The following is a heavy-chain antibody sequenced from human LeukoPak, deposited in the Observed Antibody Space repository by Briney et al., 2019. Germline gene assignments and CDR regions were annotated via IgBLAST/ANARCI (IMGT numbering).Heavy chain of an antibody. J-gene: IGHJ6*03. CDR1: GGSFSGYY. CDR3: ARGAYCSSTSCYVLGLGPNYYYYYMDV. V-gene: IGHV4-34*01. D-gene: IGHD2-2*01. Sequence: PSETLSLTCAVYGGSFSGYYWSWIRQPPGKGLEWIGEINYSGSTNYNPSLKSRVTISVDTSKNQFSLKLSSVTAADTAVYYCARGAYCSSTSCYVLGLGPNYYYYYMDVWGKGTTVTVSS. CDR2: INYSGST.